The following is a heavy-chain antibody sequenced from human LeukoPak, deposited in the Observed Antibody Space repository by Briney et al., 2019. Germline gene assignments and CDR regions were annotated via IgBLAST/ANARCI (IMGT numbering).Heavy chain of an antibody. D-gene: IGHD3-10*01. CDR1: GFTFTRFW. CDR3: TRGGEEPFDY. V-gene: IGHV3-74*01. Sequence: AGGSLRLSRAGSGFTFTRFWMHWVRQAPGKGLVWVSRINVEGTTTTYADSVEGRFTISRDENTLYLQMNHLRVDDTAVYYCTRGGEEPFDYWGQGTLVTVSS. CDR2: INVEGTTT. J-gene: IGHJ4*02.